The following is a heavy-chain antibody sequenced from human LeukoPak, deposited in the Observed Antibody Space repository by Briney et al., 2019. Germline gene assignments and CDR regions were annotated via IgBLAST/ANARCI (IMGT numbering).Heavy chain of an antibody. CDR2: INHCGSN. J-gene: IGHJ6*03. D-gene: IGHD3-22*01. CDR3: ARLSSGRIYYYYYLDV. CDR1: GGSFSGYY. V-gene: IGHV4-34*01. Sequence: SETLSLTCAVYGGSFSGYYWSWIRQPPGKGLEWIGEINHCGSNNFNPSLKSRVTISVDTSKNQFSLKLSSVTAADTAVYYCARLSSGRIYYYYYLDVWGKGTTVTVSS.